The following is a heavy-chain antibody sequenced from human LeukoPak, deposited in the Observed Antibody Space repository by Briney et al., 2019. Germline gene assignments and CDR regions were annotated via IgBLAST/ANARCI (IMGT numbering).Heavy chain of an antibody. D-gene: IGHD1-26*01. J-gene: IGHJ3*02. CDR3: IRDFGSVGATNAFDI. CDR2: SNGDGSST. V-gene: IGHV3-74*01. Sequence: GGSLRLSCVASGFTFSRYWMHWVRQAPGKGLEWVSRSNGDGSSTSYADSVKGRFTISRDNAKNTVYLQMNSLRVEDTALYYCIRDFGSVGATNAFDIWGQGTMVTVSS. CDR1: GFTFSRYW.